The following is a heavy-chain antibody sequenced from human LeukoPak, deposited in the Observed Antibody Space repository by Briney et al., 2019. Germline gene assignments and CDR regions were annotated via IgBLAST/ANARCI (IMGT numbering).Heavy chain of an antibody. Sequence: GGSLRFSCAASGFTFSSYWMNWARQAPGKGLEWVASINHNGNVNYYVDSVKGRFTISRDNAKNSLYLQMSNLRAEDTAVYFRARGGGLDVWGQGATVTVSS. V-gene: IGHV3-7*03. CDR1: GFTFSSYW. CDR2: INHNGNVN. CDR3: ARGGGLDV. J-gene: IGHJ6*02. D-gene: IGHD3-16*01.